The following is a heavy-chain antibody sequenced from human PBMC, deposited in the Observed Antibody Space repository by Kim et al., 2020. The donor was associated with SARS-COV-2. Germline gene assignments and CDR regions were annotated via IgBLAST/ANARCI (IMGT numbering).Heavy chain of an antibody. V-gene: IGHV4-39*01. D-gene: IGHD3-16*01. CDR1: GGSISSSSYY. J-gene: IGHJ3*02. CDR3: AGPWGGGLYAFDI. CDR2: IYYSGST. Sequence: SETLSLTCTVSGGSISSSSYYWGWIRQPPGKGLEWIGSIYYSGSTYYNPSLKSRVTISVDTSKNQFSLKLSSVTAADTAVYYCAGPWGGGLYAFDIWGQGTMVTVSS.